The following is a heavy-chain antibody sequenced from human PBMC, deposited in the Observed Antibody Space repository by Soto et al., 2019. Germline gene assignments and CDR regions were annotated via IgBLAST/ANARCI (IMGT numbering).Heavy chain of an antibody. CDR2: IGPYTGNT. V-gene: IGHV1-18*01. J-gene: IGHJ6*02. D-gene: IGHD3-16*01. CDR1: GYIFVKYG. CDR3: VMVDNYVTPTPQDV. Sequence: ASVKVSCKASGYIFVKYGIAWVRQAPGQGLEWMGWIGPYTGNTHSATKVQGRLTMTTDTSTSTAYMDPGSLTSDDTAVYYCVMVDNYVTPTPQDVWGQGTTVTVSS.